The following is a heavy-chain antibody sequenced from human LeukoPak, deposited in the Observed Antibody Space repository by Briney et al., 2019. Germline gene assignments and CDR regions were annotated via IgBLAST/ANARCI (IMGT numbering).Heavy chain of an antibody. D-gene: IGHD2-15*01. CDR1: GGSITSSSYY. Sequence: SETLSLTCTVSGGSITSSSYYWGWIRQPPGKGLEWIGSIYYSGSTYYNPSLKSRVTISVDTSKNQFSLKLSSVTAADTAVYYCARKVGCSGGSCYPVYNWFDPWGQGTLVTVSS. CDR2: IYYSGST. V-gene: IGHV4-39*07. CDR3: ARKVGCSGGSCYPVYNWFDP. J-gene: IGHJ5*02.